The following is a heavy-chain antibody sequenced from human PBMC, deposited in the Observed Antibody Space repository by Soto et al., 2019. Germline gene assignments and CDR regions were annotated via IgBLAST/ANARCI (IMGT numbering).Heavy chain of an antibody. CDR1: GSTFLNYH. V-gene: IGHV1-18*01. Sequence: QVQLVQSGGEVKKPGASVTVSCKASGSTFLNYHITWVRQAPGQGREWMAWINTYNGMTDYAQRFKGRGTMTRDTYTSTAYTELRNLGSDATAVYFCAKSPRGEMATDWGQGTLVTVSS. CDR2: INTYNGMT. D-gene: IGHD5-12*01. J-gene: IGHJ4*02. CDR3: AKSPRGEMATD.